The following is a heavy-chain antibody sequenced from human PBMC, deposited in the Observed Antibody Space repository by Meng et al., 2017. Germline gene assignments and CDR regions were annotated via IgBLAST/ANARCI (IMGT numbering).Heavy chain of an antibody. CDR2: TYYRSKWYN. J-gene: IGHJ4*02. CDR1: GDSVPSNSAA. Sequence: SQTLSLTCAIPGDSVPSNSAAWNWIRQSPSRGLEWLGRTYYRSKWYNDYAVSVKSRITINPDTSKNQFSLQLNSVTPEDTAVYYCARDRDHYYGSGSYSPFDYWGQGTLVTVSS. D-gene: IGHD3-10*01. CDR3: ARDRDHYYGSGSYSPFDY. V-gene: IGHV6-1*01.